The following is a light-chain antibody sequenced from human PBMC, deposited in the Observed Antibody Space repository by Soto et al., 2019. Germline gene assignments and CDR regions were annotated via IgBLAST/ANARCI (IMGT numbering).Light chain of an antibody. CDR2: DAS. V-gene: IGKV1-5*01. J-gene: IGKJ1*01. CDR3: QQYNSYWT. CDR1: QSISSW. Sequence: DIQMTQSPSTLSASVGDRVTITCRASQSISSWLAWYQQKPGKAPKLLIYDASSLESGVPSWFSGSGSGTEFTLTISSLQPDDFASYYRQQYNSYWTFGQGTKVEIK.